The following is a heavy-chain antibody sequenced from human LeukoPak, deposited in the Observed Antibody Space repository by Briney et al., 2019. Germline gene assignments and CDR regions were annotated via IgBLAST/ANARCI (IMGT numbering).Heavy chain of an antibody. D-gene: IGHD2-2*01. Sequence: PSETLSLTCAVYGGSFSGYYWSWIRQPPGKGLEWIGEINHSGSTSYNPSLKSRVTISVDTSKNQFSLKLSSVTAADTAVYYCARGSVVVVPAAMIFNYWGQGTLVTVSS. V-gene: IGHV4-34*01. CDR2: INHSGST. CDR3: ARGSVVVVPAAMIFNY. CDR1: GGSFSGYY. J-gene: IGHJ4*02.